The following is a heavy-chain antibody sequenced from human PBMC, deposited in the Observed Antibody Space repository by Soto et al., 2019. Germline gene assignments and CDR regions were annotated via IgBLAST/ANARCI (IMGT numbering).Heavy chain of an antibody. CDR3: ARDQSFDRSYYYGIDV. Sequence: QVQLVQSGAEVKKPGASVKVSCKSSGYPFTHYGITWVRQAPGQGLEWMGWISPFNGNTNYGQTLQGRVTLTTDTSASTVYMEMRSLISDDTAVYYCARDQSFDRSYYYGIDVWVQGTTVTVS. CDR1: GYPFTHYG. V-gene: IGHV1-18*01. CDR2: ISPFNGNT. J-gene: IGHJ6*02. D-gene: IGHD3-22*01.